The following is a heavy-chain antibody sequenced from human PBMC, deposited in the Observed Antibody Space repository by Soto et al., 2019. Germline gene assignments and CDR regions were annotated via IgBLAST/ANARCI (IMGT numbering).Heavy chain of an antibody. CDR2: VSSTTNYI. CDR1: GFIFTRYS. V-gene: IGHV3-21*06. CDR3: ARESEDLTSNFDY. Sequence: GGSLRLSCAASGFIFTRYSMNWVRQAPGKGLEWVSSVSSTTNYIYYGDSMKGRFTISRDNAKNSLYLEMNSLRAEDTAVYYCARESEDLTSNFDYWGQGTLVTVSS. J-gene: IGHJ4*02.